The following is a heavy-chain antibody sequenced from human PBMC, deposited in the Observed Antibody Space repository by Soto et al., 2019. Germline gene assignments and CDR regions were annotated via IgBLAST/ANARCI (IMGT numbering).Heavy chain of an antibody. CDR3: VNDMAPGGAAA. CDR1: GTTSTDYG. D-gene: IGHD3-16*01. J-gene: IGHJ6*02. V-gene: IGHV3-9*02. CDR2: VLGDNGQI. Sequence: TGGSLRLSCAVSGTTSTDYGMHWVRQAPGKGLEWVSGVLGDNGQIGYADSVKGRFTSSRDNARHFLYLQMNSLTVEDTALYYCVNDMAPGGAAAWGQGTAVTVSS.